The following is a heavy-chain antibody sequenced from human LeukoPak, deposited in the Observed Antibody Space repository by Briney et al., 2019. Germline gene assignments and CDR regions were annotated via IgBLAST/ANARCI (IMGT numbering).Heavy chain of an antibody. Sequence: PGGSLRLSCAASGFTFSNFAMTWVRQAPGKGLEWVSGISGLGGSTYYADSVQGRFTISRDNSKNTLYPQMNSLRAEDTAVYYCARDTSSPTWGQGAMVTVSS. CDR3: ARDTSSPT. CDR1: GFTFSNFA. J-gene: IGHJ3*01. V-gene: IGHV3-23*01. CDR2: ISGLGGST. D-gene: IGHD6-13*01.